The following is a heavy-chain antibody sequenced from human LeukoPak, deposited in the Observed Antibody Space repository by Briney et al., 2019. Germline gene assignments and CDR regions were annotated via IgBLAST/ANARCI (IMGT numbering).Heavy chain of an antibody. Sequence: SETLSLTCTVSGGSISSSSYYWGWIRQPPGKGLEWIGSIYYSGSTYYNPSLKSRVTMSVDTSKNQFSLKLSSVTAADTAVYYCARVEGYYDSSGYSSYYMDVWGKGTTVTISS. V-gene: IGHV4-39*07. D-gene: IGHD3-22*01. J-gene: IGHJ6*03. CDR3: ARVEGYYDSSGYSSYYMDV. CDR1: GGSISSSSYY. CDR2: IYYSGST.